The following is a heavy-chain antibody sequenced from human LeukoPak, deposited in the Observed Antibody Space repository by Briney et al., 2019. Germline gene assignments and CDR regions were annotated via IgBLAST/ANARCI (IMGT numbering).Heavy chain of an antibody. Sequence: SETLSLTCTVFGGSISSYYWSWIRQPPGKGLEWIGYIYYSGSTNYNLSLKSRITISVDTSKNQFSLKLSSVTAADTAVYYCARSEGRDGYNFDYWGQGTLVTVSS. CDR1: GGSISSYY. J-gene: IGHJ4*02. CDR2: IYYSGST. V-gene: IGHV4-59*01. CDR3: ARSEGRDGYNFDY. D-gene: IGHD5-24*01.